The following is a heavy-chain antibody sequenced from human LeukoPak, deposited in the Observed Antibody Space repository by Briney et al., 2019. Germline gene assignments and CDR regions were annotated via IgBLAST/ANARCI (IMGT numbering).Heavy chain of an antibody. J-gene: IGHJ6*03. Sequence: GGSAIISCVASGFIFSSYEYSWVLQAPAERLLWVSYISSCGSSIYYADSVKGRFTISRDNAKNSLYLQMNSLRAADTAVYYCARDGYLSPYYYYYYMDVWGKGTTVTVSS. D-gene: IGHD5-18*01. CDR2: ISSCGSSI. CDR3: ARDGYLSPYYYYYYMDV. CDR1: GFIFSSYE. V-gene: IGHV3-48*03.